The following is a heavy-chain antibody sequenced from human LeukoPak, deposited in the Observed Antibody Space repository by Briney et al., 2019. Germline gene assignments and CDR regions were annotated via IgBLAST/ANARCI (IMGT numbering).Heavy chain of an antibody. CDR3: AGRESDGSGSRTFDY. Sequence: SETLSLTCAVYGGSSRGYYWSWIRQPPGKGLEWIGEINHSGSTNYNPSLKSRVTISVDTSKNQFSLKLSSVTAADTAVYYCAGRESDGSGSRTFDYWGQGTLVTVSS. J-gene: IGHJ4*02. V-gene: IGHV4-34*01. CDR2: INHSGST. CDR1: GGSSRGYY. D-gene: IGHD3-10*01.